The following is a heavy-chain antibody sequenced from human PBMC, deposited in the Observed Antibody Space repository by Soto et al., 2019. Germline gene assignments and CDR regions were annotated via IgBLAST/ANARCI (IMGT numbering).Heavy chain of an antibody. CDR2: INHSGST. CDR3: ARRYGPSEFDH. CDR1: GGSFSGYY. J-gene: IGHJ4*02. Sequence: PSETLSLTCAVYGGSFSGYYWSWIRQPPGKGLEWIGEINHSGSTNYNPSLKSRVTISVDTSKNQFSLKLSSVTAADTAVYYCARRYGPSEFDHWGQGSLVTVSS. D-gene: IGHD3-9*01. V-gene: IGHV4-34*01.